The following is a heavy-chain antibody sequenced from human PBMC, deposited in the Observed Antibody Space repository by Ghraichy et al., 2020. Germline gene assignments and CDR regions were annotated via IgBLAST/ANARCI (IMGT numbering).Heavy chain of an antibody. Sequence: LSLTCAASGFTFSSYSMNWVRQAPGKGLEWVSSISSSSSYIYYADSVKGRFTIPRDNAKNSLYLQINSLRAEDTAVYYCARVGGCSDAFDIWVQGTMVTVSS. CDR1: GFTFSSYS. CDR3: ARVGGCSDAFDI. D-gene: IGHD3-3*01. CDR2: ISSSSSYI. V-gene: IGHV3-21*01. J-gene: IGHJ3*02.